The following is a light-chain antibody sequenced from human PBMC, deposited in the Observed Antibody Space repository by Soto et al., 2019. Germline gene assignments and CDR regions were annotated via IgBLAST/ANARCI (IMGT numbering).Light chain of an antibody. V-gene: IGKV3-20*01. CDR2: GAP. CDR3: QQYGSSPKT. Sequence: EIVLTQSPATLSVSPGERATLSCRASRDINNNLAWYQQKPGQAPRLLIYGAPSRATGIPDRFSGSGSGTDFTLTISRLEPEDFAVYYCQQYGSSPKTCGQGTKVDIK. J-gene: IGKJ1*01. CDR1: RDINNN.